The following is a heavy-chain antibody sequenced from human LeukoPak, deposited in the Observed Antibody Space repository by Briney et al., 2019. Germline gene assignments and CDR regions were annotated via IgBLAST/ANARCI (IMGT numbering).Heavy chain of an antibody. V-gene: IGHV4-38-2*02. CDR2: IYHSGST. CDR3: ERSGSAYYYYYIDV. Sequence: SETLSLTCTVSGGSMSSGFYWGWIRQPPGKGLEWIGSIYHSGSTYYCPSLKSRVTISVDTSKNQFSLKLSSVTAADTAVYYCERSGSAYYYYYIDVWGKGTTVTVSS. J-gene: IGHJ6*03. CDR1: GGSMSSGFY. D-gene: IGHD6-25*01.